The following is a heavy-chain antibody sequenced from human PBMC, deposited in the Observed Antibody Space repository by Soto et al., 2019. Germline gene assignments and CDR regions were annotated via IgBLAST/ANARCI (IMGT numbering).Heavy chain of an antibody. J-gene: IGHJ4*02. CDR1: GYPFTSYG. Sequence: QVQQVQSGAEVKKPGASVKVSCKTSGYPFTSYGINWVRQAPGQGPEWMGWISAYNDKTIYTQKFQGRVTMTTDTSTSTAYMELRSLRSDDTAVYYCARDRLIAVTGLLRNWGQGTLVTVSS. D-gene: IGHD6-19*01. V-gene: IGHV1-18*01. CDR2: ISAYNDKT. CDR3: ARDRLIAVTGLLRN.